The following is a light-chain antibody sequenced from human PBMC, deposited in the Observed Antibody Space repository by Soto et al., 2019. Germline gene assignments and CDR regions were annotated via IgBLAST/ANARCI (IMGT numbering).Light chain of an antibody. CDR3: ISYTNSDTYV. Sequence: QSVLAQPASVSGSPGQSITISCTGTSSDVGGYNYVSWYQQYPGKAPKLMVFNVINRPSGVSNRFSGSKSGNTASLTISGLQAEDEADYYCISYTNSDTYVFGNGTKVTVL. J-gene: IGLJ1*01. V-gene: IGLV2-14*03. CDR2: NVI. CDR1: SSDVGGYNY.